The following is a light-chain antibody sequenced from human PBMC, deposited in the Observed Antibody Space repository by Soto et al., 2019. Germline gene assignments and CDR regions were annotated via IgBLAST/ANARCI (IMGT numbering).Light chain of an antibody. CDR2: DVT. Sequence: QSALTQPVSVSGSPGQSIAISCTGSSSDVGGYNYVSWYQHHPGKAPKLMIYDVTNRPSGVSDRFSGSKSGNTASLTISGLQAEDEAAYYCSSYKSNGNYVFGTGTKVTVL. CDR3: SSYKSNGNYV. J-gene: IGLJ1*01. CDR1: SSDVGGYNY. V-gene: IGLV2-14*03.